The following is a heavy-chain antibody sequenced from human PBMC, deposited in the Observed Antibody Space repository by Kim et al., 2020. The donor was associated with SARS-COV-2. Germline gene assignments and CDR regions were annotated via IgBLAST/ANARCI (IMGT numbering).Heavy chain of an antibody. J-gene: IGHJ1*01. CDR3: AMDGSGWSLAGHFQH. CDR2: ISCNSGSI. Sequence: GGSLRLSCAASGFTFGGYAMHWVRQAPGKGLEWVSGISCNSGSIGYADSVKGRFTISRDNAKNSLYLQMNSLRAEDTALYYCAMDGSGWSLAGHFQHWGQGTPVTVSS. D-gene: IGHD6-19*01. CDR1: GFTFGGYA. V-gene: IGHV3-9*01.